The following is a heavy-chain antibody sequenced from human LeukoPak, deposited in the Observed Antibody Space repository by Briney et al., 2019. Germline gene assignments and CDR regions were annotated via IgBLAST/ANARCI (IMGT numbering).Heavy chain of an antibody. Sequence: GESLQISCKGSGYSFTSYWIGWVRQMPGKGLEWMGIIYPGDSDTRYSPSFQGQVTISADKSISTAYLQWSSLKAPDTAMYYCARHTDCGGDCSLSGLGMDVWGQGTTVTVSS. CDR2: IYPGDSDT. CDR1: GYSFTSYW. J-gene: IGHJ6*02. CDR3: ARHTDCGGDCSLSGLGMDV. D-gene: IGHD2-21*02. V-gene: IGHV5-51*01.